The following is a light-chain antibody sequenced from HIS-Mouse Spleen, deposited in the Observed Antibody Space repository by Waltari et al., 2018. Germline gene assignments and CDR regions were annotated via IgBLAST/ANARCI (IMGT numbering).Light chain of an antibody. V-gene: IGLV2-23*01. J-gene: IGLJ3*02. CDR2: EGS. CDR1: SSDDGSYNL. Sequence: QSALTQPASVSGSPGQSITISCTGTSSDDGSYNLVSWYQQHPGKAPKLMIYEGSKRPSGVSNRFSGSKSGNTASLTISGLQAEDEADYYCCSYAGSSWVFGGGTKLTVL. CDR3: CSYAGSSWV.